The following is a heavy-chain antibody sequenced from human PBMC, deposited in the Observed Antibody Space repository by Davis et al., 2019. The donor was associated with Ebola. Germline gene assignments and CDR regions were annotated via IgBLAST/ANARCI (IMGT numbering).Heavy chain of an antibody. CDR1: NGSFTSDY. J-gene: IGHJ4*02. V-gene: IGHV4-34*12. CDR3: ARVPYFDDTGYYYDFDY. D-gene: IGHD3-22*01. CDR2: VIHTGLT. Sequence: SETLSLTCAVYNGSFTSDYWTWIRQSPEKGLEWIGEVIHTGLTNYNPSFKSRAAISVDASKRQFSLKLNSVTAADSAVYYCARVPYFDDTGYYYDFDYWGQGILVTVSS.